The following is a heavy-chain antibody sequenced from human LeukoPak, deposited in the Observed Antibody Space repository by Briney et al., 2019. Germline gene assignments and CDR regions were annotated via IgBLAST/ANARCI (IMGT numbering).Heavy chain of an antibody. D-gene: IGHD2-21*02. CDR2: INRDGRSA. CDR3: ARGKRGVGDSYSYFDY. Sequence: QPGGSLRLSCTASGFTLFDYWMHWVRQAPEEGLVWVSRINRDGRSAGYADFVRGRFSISRDNAKNTVSLQMDNLRVEDTAVYFCARGKRGVGDSYSYFDYWGQGALVTVSS. J-gene: IGHJ4*02. V-gene: IGHV3-74*01. CDR1: GFTLFDYW.